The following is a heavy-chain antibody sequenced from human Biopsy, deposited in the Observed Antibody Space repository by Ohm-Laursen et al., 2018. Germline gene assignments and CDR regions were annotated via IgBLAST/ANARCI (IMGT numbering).Heavy chain of an antibody. CDR2: IYSCGNT. CDR3: ARDPRDGRTGKSTKDALDT. J-gene: IGHJ3*02. Sequence: GSLRLSCAATVSTVSSNYMNWVRQAPGKGMEWVSIIYSCGNTYYADSVKGRFTISRENSKNTVYLQMNSLRAEDTAVYYCARDPRDGRTGKSTKDALDTWGQGTRFTVSP. D-gene: IGHD1-1*01. CDR1: VSTVSSNY. V-gene: IGHV3-53*01.